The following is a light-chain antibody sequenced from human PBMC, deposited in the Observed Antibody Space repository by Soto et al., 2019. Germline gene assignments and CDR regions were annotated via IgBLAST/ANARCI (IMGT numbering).Light chain of an antibody. Sequence: QSVLTQPPSVSGAPGQRVTISCTGSSSNIGAGYDVHWYQQLPGTAPKLLIYGNSNRPSGVPDRFSGSKSGTSASLAITGLQAEDEADYYCQSYASSLSGRYVFGTGTKVPVL. CDR3: QSYASSLSGRYV. CDR1: SSNIGAGYD. CDR2: GNS. J-gene: IGLJ1*01. V-gene: IGLV1-40*01.